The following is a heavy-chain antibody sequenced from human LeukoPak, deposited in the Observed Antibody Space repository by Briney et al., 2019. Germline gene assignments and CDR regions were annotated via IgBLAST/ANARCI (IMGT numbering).Heavy chain of an antibody. J-gene: IGHJ4*02. CDR2: INQDGSDE. V-gene: IGHV3-7*03. CDR1: GLTFSRYC. Sequence: GGSLRLSCAASGLTFSRYCLTWVRQAPGKGLEWVAVINQDGSDENYVDSVRGRFTVSRDNSKNSLHLQMNNLRNEDTAVYYCVSRGCTAKACFAASFRCFYHWGGGTRVTVSS. CDR3: VSRGCTAKACFAASFRCFYH. D-gene: IGHD6-25*01.